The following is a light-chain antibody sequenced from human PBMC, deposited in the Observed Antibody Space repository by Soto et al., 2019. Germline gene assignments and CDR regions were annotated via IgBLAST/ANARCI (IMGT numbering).Light chain of an antibody. J-gene: IGKJ2*01. CDR3: QQSYSTPYT. CDR1: QSISSY. CDR2: AAS. Sequence: DIQMTQSPSSLSASVGDRVTITCRASQSISSYLNWYQQKPRKAPKLLIYAASSLQSGVPSRFSGSGSGTDFTITISSLQPEDFATYYCQQSYSTPYTFGQGTKLEIK. V-gene: IGKV1-39*01.